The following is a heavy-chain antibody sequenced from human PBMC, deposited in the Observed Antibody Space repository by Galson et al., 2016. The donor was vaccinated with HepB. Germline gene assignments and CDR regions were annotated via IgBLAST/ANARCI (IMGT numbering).Heavy chain of an antibody. Sequence: EPLSLTCTVSGGSISSSSYYWGWIRQPPGKGLEWIGSISYGGSTYYNPSLKSRVTISVDTSKNQLSLKLSSVTAADTAVYYCARHPRMYNSGWYGWFDPWGQGTLVTVSS. CDR3: ARHPRMYNSGWYGWFDP. V-gene: IGHV4-39*01. J-gene: IGHJ5*02. D-gene: IGHD6-19*01. CDR1: GGSISSSSYY. CDR2: ISYGGST.